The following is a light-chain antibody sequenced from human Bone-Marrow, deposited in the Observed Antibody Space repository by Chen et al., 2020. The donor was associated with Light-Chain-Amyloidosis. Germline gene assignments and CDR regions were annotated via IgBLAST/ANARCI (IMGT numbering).Light chain of an antibody. CDR2: AAS. Sequence: DIQMTQSPSSLSASVGDRVTITCRASQSISIYLNWYQQKPGKAPKLLIYAASSLQSGVPSRFSGSGSWTDCTLTIRSLQPEDVASYYCQQSYSSPPTFGQGTKVEIK. CDR1: QSISIY. CDR3: QQSYSSPPT. J-gene: IGKJ1*01. V-gene: IGKV1-39*01.